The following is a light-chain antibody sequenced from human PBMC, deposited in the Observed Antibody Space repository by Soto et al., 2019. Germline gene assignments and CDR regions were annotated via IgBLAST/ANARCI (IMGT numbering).Light chain of an antibody. CDR1: SSDLGSYKF. CDR3: CSYAGSSTLI. V-gene: IGLV2-23*01. CDR2: EGS. J-gene: IGLJ2*01. Sequence: QSALTQPASVSGSPGQSITISCTGTSSDLGSYKFVSWYQHHPGKAPKLMIYEGSTRPSGVSNRFSGSKSGNTASLTISGLQAEDEADYYCCSYAGSSTLIFGGGTKLTVL.